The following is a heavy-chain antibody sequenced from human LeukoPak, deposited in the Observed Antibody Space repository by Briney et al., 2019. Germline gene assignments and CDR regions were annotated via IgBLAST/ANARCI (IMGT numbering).Heavy chain of an antibody. CDR1: GYTFTGYY. Sequence: GASVKVSCKASGYTFTGYYMHWVRQAPGQGLEWMGRINPNSGGTNYAQKFQGRVTMTGDTSISTAYMELSRLRSDDTAVYYCARSGRYGSGSFNYWGQGTLVTVSS. V-gene: IGHV1-2*06. CDR2: INPNSGGT. CDR3: ARSGRYGSGSFNY. D-gene: IGHD3-10*01. J-gene: IGHJ4*02.